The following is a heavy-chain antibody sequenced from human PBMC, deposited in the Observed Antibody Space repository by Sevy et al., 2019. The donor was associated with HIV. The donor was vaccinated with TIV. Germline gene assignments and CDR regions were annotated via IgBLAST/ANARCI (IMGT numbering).Heavy chain of an antibody. J-gene: IGHJ3*02. Sequence: SETLSLTCTVSGGSVNSGDYYWSWIRQPPGKGLEWLGYIDYSGSSNYNPSLKSRVTISLDTSKNQFSLKMSSVTTADTAVYYCARDDPVMNAFDIWGQGTMVTVSS. CDR1: GGSVNSGDYY. D-gene: IGHD3-16*01. CDR3: ARDDPVMNAFDI. CDR2: IDYSGSS. V-gene: IGHV4-61*08.